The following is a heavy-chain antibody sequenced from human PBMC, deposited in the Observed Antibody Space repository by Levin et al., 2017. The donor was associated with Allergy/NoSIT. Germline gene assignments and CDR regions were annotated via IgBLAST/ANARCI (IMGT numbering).Heavy chain of an antibody. CDR3: AKGSRGGNWNDGPGDFDY. V-gene: IGHV3-23*01. CDR2: ISGSGGST. J-gene: IGHJ4*02. CDR1: GFTFSSYA. D-gene: IGHD1-1*01. Sequence: GGSLRLSCAASGFTFSSYAMSWVRQAPGKGLEWVSGISGSGGSTYYADSVKGRFTISRDNSKNTLYLQMNSLRAEDTAVYYCAKGSRGGNWNDGPGDFDYWGQGTLVTVSS.